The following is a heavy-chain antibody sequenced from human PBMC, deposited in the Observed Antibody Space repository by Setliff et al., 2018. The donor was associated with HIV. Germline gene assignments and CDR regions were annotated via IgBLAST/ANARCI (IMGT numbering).Heavy chain of an antibody. CDR3: ATFFVSTATTQDY. CDR1: GGSFGDQF. Sequence: LSLTCAVYGGSFGDQFWNWIRQSPGKGLEWIGEIHHGGGTKCNPSLKSRVTVSLDMSKNQFSLKLNSLTAADTGAYYCATFFVSTATTQDYWGQGTLVTVSS. D-gene: IGHD4-17*01. CDR2: IHHGGGT. V-gene: IGHV4-34*01. J-gene: IGHJ4*02.